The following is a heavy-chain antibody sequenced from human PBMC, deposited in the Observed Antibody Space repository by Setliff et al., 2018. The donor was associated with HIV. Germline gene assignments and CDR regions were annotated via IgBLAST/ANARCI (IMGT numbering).Heavy chain of an antibody. V-gene: IGHV4-4*07. Sequence: SETLSLTCTVSGGSISRYYWSWIRQPAGKGLEWIGRIYASGSTKYNPSLESRVTMSVDTSRTQFSLKLRSVTAADTAVYYCARVGASGVPSTMDYYYYMDVWGKGTTVTVSS. J-gene: IGHJ6*03. CDR2: IYASGST. CDR1: GGSISRYY. D-gene: IGHD3-10*01. CDR3: ARVGASGVPSTMDYYYYMDV.